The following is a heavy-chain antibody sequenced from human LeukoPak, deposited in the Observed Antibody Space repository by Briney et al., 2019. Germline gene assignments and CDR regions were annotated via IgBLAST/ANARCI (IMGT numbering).Heavy chain of an antibody. CDR1: GGSISGGSYY. D-gene: IGHD5-24*01. V-gene: IGHV4-61*02. J-gene: IGHJ4*02. Sequence: SETLSLTCTVSGGSISGGSYYWSWIRQPAGKGLEWIGRIYTSGSTNYNPSLKSRVTISVDTSKNQFSLKLSSVTAADTAVYYCARDSRRDGYNLDYWGRGTLVTVSS. CDR3: ARDSRRDGYNLDY. CDR2: IYTSGST.